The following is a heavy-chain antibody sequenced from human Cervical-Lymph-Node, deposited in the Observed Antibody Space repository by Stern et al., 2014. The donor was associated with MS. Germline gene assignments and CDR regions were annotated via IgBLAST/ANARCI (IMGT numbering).Heavy chain of an antibody. J-gene: IGHJ4*02. CDR2: IYTSGRT. Sequence: QLQLQESGPGLVKPSQTLSLTCTVSGGSLRRGSYYWSWIRQPAGKGLEWIGRIYTSGRTNYNPSLKSRVTISVHQSKNQSSLRLSCVTAADTAVYYCARGGRTGTMTYDYWGQGNLVTVSS. D-gene: IGHD1-1*01. V-gene: IGHV4-61*02. CDR3: ARGGRTGTMTYDY. CDR1: GGSLRRGSYY.